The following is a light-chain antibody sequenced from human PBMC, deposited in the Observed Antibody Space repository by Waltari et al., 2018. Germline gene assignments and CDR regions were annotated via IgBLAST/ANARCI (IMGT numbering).Light chain of an antibody. Sequence: QSVLTQPPSASGTPGQRVTISCSGSSSNIESNYVYWYQQFPGTAPKVLMFKNNRRPSGVSDRFSSPKSGASASLAISGLRSDDEADYYCGTWDDSLSRPVFGGGTKLTVL. J-gene: IGLJ3*02. CDR2: KNN. V-gene: IGLV1-47*01. CDR1: SSNIESNY. CDR3: GTWDDSLSRPV.